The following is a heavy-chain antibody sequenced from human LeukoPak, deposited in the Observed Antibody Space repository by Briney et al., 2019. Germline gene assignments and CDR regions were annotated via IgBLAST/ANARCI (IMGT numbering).Heavy chain of an antibody. CDR3: ARKTVVGSYFDY. D-gene: IGHD4-23*01. V-gene: IGHV3-7*03. Sequence: GGSLRLSCAASGFTFSAYWMSWVRQAPGKGLEWVANIKQDGGDKYYVDSVKGRFTISGDNAKNSLYLQMNSLRAEDTAVYYCARKTVVGSYFDYWGQGTPVTVSS. J-gene: IGHJ4*02. CDR1: GFTFSAYW. CDR2: IKQDGGDK.